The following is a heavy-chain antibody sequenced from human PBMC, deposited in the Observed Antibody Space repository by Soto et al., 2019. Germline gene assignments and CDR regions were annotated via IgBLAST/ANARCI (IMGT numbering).Heavy chain of an antibody. CDR2: INHSGST. D-gene: IGHD2-21*02. J-gene: IGHJ4*02. V-gene: IGHV4-34*01. Sequence: QVQLQQWGAGLLKPSETLSLTCAVYGGSFSGYYWSWIRQPPGKGLEWIGEINHSGSTNYNPSLKSRVTISVDTSKNQFSLKLSSVTAADTAVYYCARGRRAYCGGDCLNYYFDYWGQGTLVTVSS. CDR3: ARGRRAYCGGDCLNYYFDY. CDR1: GGSFSGYY.